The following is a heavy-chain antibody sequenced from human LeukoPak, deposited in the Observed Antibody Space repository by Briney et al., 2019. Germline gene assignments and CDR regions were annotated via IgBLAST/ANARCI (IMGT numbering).Heavy chain of an antibody. CDR1: GFTFRSHW. V-gene: IGHV3-7*01. D-gene: IGHD6-13*01. CDR3: ARDHVAPGIYFDY. J-gene: IGHJ4*02. CDR2: INQDGSET. Sequence: VQPGGSLRLFCAASGFTFRSHWMSWVRQAPGEGLEWVANINQDGSETHYVDSVKGRFTISRDNAWSSLYLQMNSLRAEDTAMYYCARDHVAPGIYFDYWGQGTLVTVSS.